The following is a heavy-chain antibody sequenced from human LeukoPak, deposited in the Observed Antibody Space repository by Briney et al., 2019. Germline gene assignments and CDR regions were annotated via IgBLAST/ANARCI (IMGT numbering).Heavy chain of an antibody. CDR2: ISGSGGST. CDR3: ASDDFWSGYQYMGPFDY. V-gene: IGHV3-23*01. J-gene: IGHJ4*02. Sequence: GSLRLSCAASGFTFSSYAMSWVRQAPGKGLEWVSAISGSGGSTYYADSVKGRFTISRDNSKNTLYLQMNSLRAEDTAVYYCASDDFWSGYQYMGPFDYWGQGTLVTVSS. CDR1: GFTFSSYA. D-gene: IGHD3-3*01.